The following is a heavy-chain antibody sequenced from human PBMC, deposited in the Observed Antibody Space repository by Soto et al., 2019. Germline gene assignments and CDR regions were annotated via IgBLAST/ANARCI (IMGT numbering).Heavy chain of an antibody. CDR1: GFTFSSYD. Sequence: EEQVLESGGGLVQPGGSLRLSCAASGFTFSSYDMNWVRQAPGKGLEWVSGISASGGSTHYADSVKGRFTISRDNSKNTLYLQMNSLRAEDTAVYYCAKEPTATENCEYWGQGTLVTVSS. V-gene: IGHV3-23*01. CDR3: AKEPTATENCEY. CDR2: ISASGGST. J-gene: IGHJ4*02. D-gene: IGHD4-17*01.